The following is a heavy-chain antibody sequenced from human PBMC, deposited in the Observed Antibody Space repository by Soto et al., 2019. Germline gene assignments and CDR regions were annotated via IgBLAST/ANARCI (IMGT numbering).Heavy chain of an antibody. CDR2: IGTAGDT. D-gene: IGHD3-22*01. Sequence: GGSLRLSCSASGFTFSSYDMHSVRQGPGKGLEWVAAIGTAGDTNYAGSVKGRFTISRENAKNSLYLQMNSLRAGDTAIYFCARAIGPTLFDYWGQGTLVTVSS. CDR1: GFTFSSYD. CDR3: ARAIGPTLFDY. J-gene: IGHJ4*02. V-gene: IGHV3-13*04.